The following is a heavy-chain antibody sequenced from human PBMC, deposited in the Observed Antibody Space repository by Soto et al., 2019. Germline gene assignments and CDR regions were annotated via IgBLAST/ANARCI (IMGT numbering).Heavy chain of an antibody. J-gene: IGHJ3*02. CDR2: IKQDGSEK. CDR3: AREGDVVVVAAFDAFDI. Sequence: GGSLRLSCAASGFTFSSYWMSWVRQAPGKGLEWVANIKQDGSEKYYVDSVKGRFTISRDNAKNSLYLQMNSLRAEDTAVYYCAREGDVVVVAAFDAFDIWGQGTMVTVSS. CDR1: GFTFSSYW. D-gene: IGHD2-15*01. V-gene: IGHV3-7*01.